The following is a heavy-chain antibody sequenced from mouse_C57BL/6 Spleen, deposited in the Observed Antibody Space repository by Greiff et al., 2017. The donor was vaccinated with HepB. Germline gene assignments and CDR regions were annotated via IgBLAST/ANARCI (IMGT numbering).Heavy chain of an antibody. CDR2: IYPGSGST. V-gene: IGHV1-55*01. J-gene: IGHJ3*01. Sequence: VQLQQPGAELVKPGASVKMSCKASGYTFTSYWITWVKQRPGQGLEWIGDIYPGSGSTNYNEKFKSKATLTVDTSSSTAYMQLSSLTSEDSAVYYCARGDDYDGAWFDYWGQGTLVTVSA. D-gene: IGHD2-4*01. CDR1: GYTFTSYW. CDR3: ARGDDYDGAWFDY.